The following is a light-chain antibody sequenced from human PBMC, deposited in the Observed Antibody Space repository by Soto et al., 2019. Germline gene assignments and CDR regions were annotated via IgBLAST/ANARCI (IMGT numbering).Light chain of an antibody. CDR2: DVS. V-gene: IGLV2-11*01. Sequence: QSALTQPRSVSGSPGQSVTISCTGTRSDVGGYNDVSWYQQHPGKAPKLMIYDVSKRPSGVPDRFSGCKSDNTASLTISGLQAEDEADYYCCSYAGSSLVVFGGGTKLTVL. CDR1: RSDVGGYND. CDR3: CSYAGSSLVV. J-gene: IGLJ3*02.